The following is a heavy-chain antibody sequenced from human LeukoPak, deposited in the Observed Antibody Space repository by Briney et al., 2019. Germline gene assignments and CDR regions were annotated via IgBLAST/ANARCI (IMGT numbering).Heavy chain of an antibody. Sequence: SETLSLTCTVSGGSISSYHWSWIRQPPGKGLEWIGYIYYSGSTNYNPSLKSRVTISVDTSKNQFSLKLSSVTAADTAVYYCARVIATASEVFDIWGQGTMVTVSS. D-gene: IGHD2-2*01. CDR2: IYYSGST. J-gene: IGHJ3*02. CDR3: ARVIATASEVFDI. CDR1: GGSISSYH. V-gene: IGHV4-59*01.